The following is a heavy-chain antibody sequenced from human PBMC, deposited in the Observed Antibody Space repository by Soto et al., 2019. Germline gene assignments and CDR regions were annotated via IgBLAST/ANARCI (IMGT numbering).Heavy chain of an antibody. Sequence: SETLSLTCAVYGGSSSGYYWSWIRQPPGKGLEWIGEINHSGSTNYNPSLKSRVTISVDTSKNQFSLKLSSVTAADTAVYYCARARRGDNQLLQYYYYYGMDVWGQGTTVTVSS. V-gene: IGHV4-34*01. CDR2: INHSGST. J-gene: IGHJ6*02. CDR1: GGSSSGYY. CDR3: ARARRGDNQLLQYYYYYGMDV. D-gene: IGHD2-2*01.